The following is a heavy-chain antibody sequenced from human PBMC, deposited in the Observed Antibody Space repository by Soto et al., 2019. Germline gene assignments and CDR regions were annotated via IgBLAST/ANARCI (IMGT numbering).Heavy chain of an antibody. CDR1: RGSVSNVLYY. D-gene: IGHD2-8*01. Sequence: SETLSLTGTVSRGSVSNVLYYWRWIPQPPGQGLERIRHVYFTGTSIYTPSLKSRVIMSVDTYEDEFCLKFPSVTAADTALYYCARSCNNSDCSHLYCFDYWGLGSLGTVSS. V-gene: IGHV4-61*01. CDR2: VYFTGTS. CDR3: ARSCNNSDCSHLYCFDY. J-gene: IGHJ4*02.